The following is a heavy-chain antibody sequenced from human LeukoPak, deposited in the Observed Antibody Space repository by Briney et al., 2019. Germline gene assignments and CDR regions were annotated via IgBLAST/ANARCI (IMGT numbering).Heavy chain of an antibody. D-gene: IGHD2-8*01. J-gene: IGHJ4*02. CDR1: GDSVSSKNGA. CDR2: TYYRSKWYY. Sequence: SQTLSLTCAISGDSVSSKNGAWNWIRQSPSRGLEWLGRTYYRSKWYYDYAVSVQGQITIDPDTSRNEFSLQLSSVTPEDTAVYYCARDLGNTGWYTFDFWGQGILVTVSS. V-gene: IGHV6-1*01. CDR3: ARDLGNTGWYTFDF.